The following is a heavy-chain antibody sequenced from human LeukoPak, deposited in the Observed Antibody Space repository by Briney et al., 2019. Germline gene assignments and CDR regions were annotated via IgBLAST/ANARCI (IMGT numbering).Heavy chain of an antibody. V-gene: IGHV3-9*01. Sequence: PGRSLRLSCAASGFTFDDYAMHWVRQAPGKGLEWVSGISWNGGSIGYADSVKGRFTISRDNAKNSLYLQMNSLRAEDTALYYCAKEGAAADFDYWGQGTLVTVSS. CDR1: GFTFDDYA. CDR2: ISWNGGSI. CDR3: AKEGAAADFDY. D-gene: IGHD6-13*01. J-gene: IGHJ4*02.